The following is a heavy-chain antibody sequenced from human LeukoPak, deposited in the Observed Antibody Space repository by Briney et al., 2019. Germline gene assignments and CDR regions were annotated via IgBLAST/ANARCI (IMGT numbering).Heavy chain of an antibody. CDR3: ARDDDYGGNLGFDY. CDR2: ISAYNGNT. J-gene: IGHJ4*02. D-gene: IGHD4-23*01. CDR1: GYTFTSYG. V-gene: IGHV1-18*01. Sequence: ASVKVSCKASGYTFTSYGISWVRQAPGQGLEWMGWISAYNGNTNYAQKLQGRVTMTTDTSTSTAYMELSSLRSEDTAVYYCARDDDYGGNLGFDYWGQGTLVTVSS.